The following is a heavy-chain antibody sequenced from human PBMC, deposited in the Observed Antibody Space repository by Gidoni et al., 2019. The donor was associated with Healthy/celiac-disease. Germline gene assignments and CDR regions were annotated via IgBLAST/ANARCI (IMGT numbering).Heavy chain of an antibody. CDR2: IYHSGNT. D-gene: IGHD2-2*01. V-gene: IGHV4-4*02. CDR1: GGSISSSNW. CDR3: AAWGGYCSSTSCTDAFDI. Sequence: QVQLQESGPGLVKPSGTLSLTGAVSGGSISSSNWWSWVRQPPGKGLEWIGEIYHSGNTNYNPSLKSRVTISVDKSKNQFSLKLSSVTAADTAVYYCAAWGGYCSSTSCTDAFDIWGQGTMVTVSS. J-gene: IGHJ3*02.